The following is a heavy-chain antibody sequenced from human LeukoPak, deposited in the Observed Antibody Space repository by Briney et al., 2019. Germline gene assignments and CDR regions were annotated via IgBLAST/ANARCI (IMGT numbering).Heavy chain of an antibody. J-gene: IGHJ2*01. CDR1: GGSINSYY. V-gene: IGHV4-59*01. CDR2: IYYSGST. D-gene: IGHD3-16*01. Sequence: PSETLSLTCTVSGGSINSYYWSWIRQPPGKGLEWIGYIYYSGSTYSNPSLKSRVTISLGTSKNQFSLKLSSVTAADTAAYYCARYIVGDNWYFDLWGRGTLVTVSS. CDR3: ARYIVGDNWYFDL.